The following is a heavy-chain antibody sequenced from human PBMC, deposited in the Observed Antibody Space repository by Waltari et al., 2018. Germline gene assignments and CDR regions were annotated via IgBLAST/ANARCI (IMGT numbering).Heavy chain of an antibody. D-gene: IGHD3-3*01. V-gene: IGHV3-48*01. Sequence: EVQLVESGGGLVQPGGSLRLSCAASGFTFSSYSMNWVRQAPGKGLEWVSYISSSSSTIYYADSVKGRFTISRDNAKNSLYLQMNSLRAEDTAVYYCARDYEGNYYYYGMDVWGQGTTVTVSS. J-gene: IGHJ6*02. CDR1: GFTFSSYS. CDR3: ARDYEGNYYYYGMDV. CDR2: ISSSSSTI.